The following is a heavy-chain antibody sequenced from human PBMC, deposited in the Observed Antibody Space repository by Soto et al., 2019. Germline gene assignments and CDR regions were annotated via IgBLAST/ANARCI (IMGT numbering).Heavy chain of an antibody. D-gene: IGHD3-22*01. J-gene: IGHJ4*02. Sequence: SETLSLTCTVSGGSISSGGYYWSWIRQHPGKGLEWIGYIYYSGSTYYNPSLKSRVTIPVDTSKNQFSLKLSSVTAADTAVYYCARMSIQHSSGYPHYFDYWGQGTLVTVSS. CDR1: GGSISSGGYY. CDR2: IYYSGST. CDR3: ARMSIQHSSGYPHYFDY. V-gene: IGHV4-31*03.